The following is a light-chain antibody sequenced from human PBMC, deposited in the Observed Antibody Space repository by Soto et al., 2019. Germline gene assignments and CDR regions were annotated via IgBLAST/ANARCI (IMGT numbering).Light chain of an antibody. J-gene: IGLJ1*01. CDR3: SSYTSSSTYV. Sequence: QSVLTQPASVSGSPGQSITISCTGTSSDVGGYNYVSWYQQHPGKAPKLMIYEVSNRPSGVSNRFSGSKSGNTASLTISGLQAEDEADYYCSSYTSSSTYVLGNGTKVTVL. V-gene: IGLV2-14*01. CDR1: SSDVGGYNY. CDR2: EVS.